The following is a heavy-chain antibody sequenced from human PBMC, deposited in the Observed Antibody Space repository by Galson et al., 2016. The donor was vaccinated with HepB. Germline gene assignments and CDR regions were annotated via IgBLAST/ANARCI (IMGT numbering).Heavy chain of an antibody. CDR1: GVSISNGPYY. CDR3: ASYGDYYFDY. CDR2: ISYSGST. V-gene: IGHV4-31*03. J-gene: IGHJ4*02. Sequence: TLSLTCTVSGVSISNGPYYWSWIRQHEGKGLEWIGYISYSGSTYYNPSLKSRVAISLDRSKSQFSLNLTSVTAADTAVYYCASYGDYYFDYWGQGTLVTV. D-gene: IGHD4-17*01.